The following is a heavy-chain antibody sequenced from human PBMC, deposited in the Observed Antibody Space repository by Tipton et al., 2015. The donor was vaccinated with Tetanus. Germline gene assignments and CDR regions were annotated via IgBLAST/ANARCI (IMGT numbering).Heavy chain of an antibody. V-gene: IGHV4-39*01. D-gene: IGHD1-1*01. CDR1: RGSINSGTFY. CDR2: IYYNGNM. CDR3: ARRRLTWNRGGSDI. Sequence: TLSLTCTVSRGSINSGTFYWDWIRQPPGKGLEWIGNIYYNGNMLENPSPKGRVTLSLDKSKNQFSLKLSSVTAADTGIYYCARRRLTWNRGGSDIWGQGTLATVSS. J-gene: IGHJ3*02.